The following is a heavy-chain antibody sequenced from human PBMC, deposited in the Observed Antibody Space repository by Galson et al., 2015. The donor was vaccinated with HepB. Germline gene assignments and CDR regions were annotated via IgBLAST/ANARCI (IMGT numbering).Heavy chain of an antibody. V-gene: IGHV5-10-1*01. CDR2: IDPDDSYT. Sequence: QSGAEVKKPGESLRISCKGSGYTFTNYWISWVRQMPGKGLEWMGKIDPDDSYTNYNPSFQGHVTISADKSISAAYLQWGSLKASDSAMYYCARHFYSGSGSYLYTPLDNWGQGTLVTLSS. J-gene: IGHJ4*02. CDR3: ARHFYSGSGSYLYTPLDN. D-gene: IGHD3-10*01. CDR1: GYTFTNYW.